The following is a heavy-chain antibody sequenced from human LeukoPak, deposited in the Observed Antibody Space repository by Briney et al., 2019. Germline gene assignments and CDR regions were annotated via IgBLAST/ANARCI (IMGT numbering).Heavy chain of an antibody. V-gene: IGHV3-21*01. CDR3: ARDLKYYDSSGFDY. J-gene: IGHJ4*02. Sequence: PGGSPRLSCATSGFTFSSYSMNWVRQAPGKGLEWVSCISSSSSYIYYTDSVKGRFTISRDNAKNSLTLQMNSLRAEDTAVHYCARDLKYYDSSGFDYWGQGTLVTVSS. CDR2: ISSSSSYI. D-gene: IGHD3-22*01. CDR1: GFTFSSYS.